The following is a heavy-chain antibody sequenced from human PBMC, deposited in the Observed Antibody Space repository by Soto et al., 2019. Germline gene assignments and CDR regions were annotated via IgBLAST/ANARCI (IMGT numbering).Heavy chain of an antibody. D-gene: IGHD3-10*01. CDR3: ARSGFGPGTYCDY. CDR1: GYTFTSYD. CDR2: MNPNSGDT. J-gene: IGHJ4*02. Sequence: GASVKVSCKASGYTFTSYDINWVRQATGQGLEWVGWMNPNSGDTGYIEKFQGRVTMTRDTSTNTAYMELRSLRSEDTAVYYCARSGFGPGTYCDYWGQGTLVTVSS. V-gene: IGHV1-8*01.